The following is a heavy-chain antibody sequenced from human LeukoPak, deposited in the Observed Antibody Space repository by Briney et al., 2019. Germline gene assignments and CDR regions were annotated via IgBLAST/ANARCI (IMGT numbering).Heavy chain of an antibody. CDR1: GFTFSSHL. Sequence: GSLRLSCAASGFTFSSHLMHWVRQPPGKGLEWIGEIHHDGRINYNPSLKSRVTLSVDKSKNQFSLRLNSVTAADTAMYYYARSHDHLWGNYPDYWGQGTLVTVSS. V-gene: IGHV4-4*02. CDR2: IHHDGRI. J-gene: IGHJ4*02. CDR3: ARSHDHLWGNYPDY. D-gene: IGHD3-16*02.